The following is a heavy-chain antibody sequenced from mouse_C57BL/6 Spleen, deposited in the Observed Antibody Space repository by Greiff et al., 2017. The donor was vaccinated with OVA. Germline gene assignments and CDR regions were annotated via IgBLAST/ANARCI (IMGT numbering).Heavy chain of an antibody. D-gene: IGHD1-1*01. Sequence: VQLQQPGAELVMPGASVKLSCKASGYTFTSYWMHWVKQRPGQGLEWIGEIDPSDSYTNYNQKFKGKSTLTVDKSSSTAYMQLSSLTSEDSAVYYCARRYGSLYAMDYWGQGTSVTVSS. CDR2: IDPSDSYT. CDR1: GYTFTSYW. V-gene: IGHV1-69*01. J-gene: IGHJ4*01. CDR3: ARRYGSLYAMDY.